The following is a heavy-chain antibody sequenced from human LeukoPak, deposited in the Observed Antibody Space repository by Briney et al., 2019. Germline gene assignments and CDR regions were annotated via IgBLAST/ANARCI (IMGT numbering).Heavy chain of an antibody. V-gene: IGHV3-15*01. CDR3: TRDGEFFDY. CDR2: IKSKTVGGTT. Sequence: GGSLRLSCAASGFTFSNAWMSWVRQAPGKGLEWVGRIKSKTVGGTTDYAALVKGRFTISRDDSKNTLYLQMNSLKTEDTAVYYCTRDGEFFDYWGQGTLVTVSS. D-gene: IGHD3-10*01. CDR1: GFTFSNAW. J-gene: IGHJ4*02.